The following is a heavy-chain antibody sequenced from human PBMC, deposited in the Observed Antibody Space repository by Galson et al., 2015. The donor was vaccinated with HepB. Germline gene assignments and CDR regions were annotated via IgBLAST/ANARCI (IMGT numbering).Heavy chain of an antibody. Sequence: FLRLSCAASGFTFSSYSMNWVRQAPGKGLEWVSSISSSSSYIYYADSVKGRFTISRDNAKNSLYLQMNSLRAEDTAVYYCARDRDYDFWSGYSVDYWGQGTLVTVSS. V-gene: IGHV3-21*01. CDR2: ISSSSSYI. J-gene: IGHJ4*02. D-gene: IGHD3-3*01. CDR1: GFTFSSYS. CDR3: ARDRDYDFWSGYSVDY.